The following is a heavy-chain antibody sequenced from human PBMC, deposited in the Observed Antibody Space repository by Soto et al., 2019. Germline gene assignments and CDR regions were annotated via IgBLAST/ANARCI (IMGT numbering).Heavy chain of an antibody. CDR2: IIPIFGTA. CDR3: ARVVAMATIRGFYYFDY. J-gene: IGHJ4*02. D-gene: IGHD5-12*01. Sequence: QVQLVQSGAEVKKPGSSVKVSCKASGGTFSSYAISWVRQAPGQGLEWMGGIIPIFGTANYAQKFQGRVTITADESTSTAYMKLSSLRSEDTAVYYCARVVAMATIRGFYYFDYWGQGTLVTVSS. V-gene: IGHV1-69*01. CDR1: GGTFSSYA.